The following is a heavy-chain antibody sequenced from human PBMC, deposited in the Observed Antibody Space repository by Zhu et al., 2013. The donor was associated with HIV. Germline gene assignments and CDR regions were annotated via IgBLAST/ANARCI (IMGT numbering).Heavy chain of an antibody. Sequence: EVQLVESGGGLVQPGGSLRLSCVASGFTFSSYEMNWVRQAPGKGLEWVSHISSGGSTKYYADSVKGRFTISRDNAKNSLYLQMNSLRAEDTAVLYCARRYCSSTGCLPDHWGQGSLVTVSS. J-gene: IGHJ4*02. CDR3: ARRYCSSTGCLPDH. CDR2: ISSGGSTK. V-gene: IGHV3-48*03. CDR1: GFTFSSYE. D-gene: IGHD2-2*01.